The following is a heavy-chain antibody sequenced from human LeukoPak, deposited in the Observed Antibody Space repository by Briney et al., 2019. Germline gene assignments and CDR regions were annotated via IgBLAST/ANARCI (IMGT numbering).Heavy chain of an antibody. Sequence: GGSLRLSCAASGLIFSGYGMHWVRQAPGKGLESVSLTYSGGSSYYADSVEGRFTISRDIPKNTLYLQMNSLRAEDTAVYYCARTTHAFDIWGQGTLVTVSS. CDR1: GLIFSGYG. D-gene: IGHD1-1*01. CDR3: ARTTHAFDI. V-gene: IGHV3-NL1*01. CDR2: TYSGGSS. J-gene: IGHJ3*02.